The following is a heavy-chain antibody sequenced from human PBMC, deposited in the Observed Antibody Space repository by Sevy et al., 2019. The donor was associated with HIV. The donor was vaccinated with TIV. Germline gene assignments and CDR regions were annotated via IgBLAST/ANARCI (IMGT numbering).Heavy chain of an antibody. Sequence: GGSLRLSCAASGFTLSRYGMNWVRQAPGKGLEWLAVIWNDRSDKYYADSVKGRFTISRDHSKNTLYLQMNSLRAEDTAVYYCASLPTHYYYSSAYSGDDGFDIWGQGTMVTVSS. CDR2: IWNDRSDK. V-gene: IGHV3-33*01. CDR1: GFTLSRYG. J-gene: IGHJ3*02. D-gene: IGHD3-22*01. CDR3: ASLPTHYYYSSAYSGDDGFDI.